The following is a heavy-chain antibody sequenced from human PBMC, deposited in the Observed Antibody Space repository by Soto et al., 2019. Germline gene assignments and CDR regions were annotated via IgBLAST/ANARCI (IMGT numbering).Heavy chain of an antibody. Sequence: PSETLPLTCTVCGGSISHYYWSCIRQSPGQGLEWIGYSYCSAGTDYSPSLKSRVTMSVDTSKNQVSLKLNSVTTADTAVYYCARDRSTYGGGGTGEVKENWFDPWGPGTLVTVS. CDR1: GGSISHYY. J-gene: IGHJ5*02. CDR2: SYCSAGT. V-gene: IGHV4-59*01. D-gene: IGHD2-8*01. CDR3: ARDRSTYGGGGTGEVKENWFDP.